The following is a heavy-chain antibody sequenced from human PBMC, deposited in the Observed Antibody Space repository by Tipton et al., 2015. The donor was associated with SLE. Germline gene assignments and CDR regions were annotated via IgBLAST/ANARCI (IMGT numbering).Heavy chain of an antibody. CDR2: ITRSSGTT. J-gene: IGHJ4*02. Sequence: SLRLSCAASGFTFSNYAMSWVRQAPGKGLKWVSVITRSSGTTYYADPVKGRFSISRDNSKNTRYLQMNSLRAEDTAVYYCAKDGALYSSSYDYFDYWGQGTLVTVSS. V-gene: IGHV3-23*01. CDR1: GFTFSNYA. D-gene: IGHD6-6*01. CDR3: AKDGALYSSSYDYFDY.